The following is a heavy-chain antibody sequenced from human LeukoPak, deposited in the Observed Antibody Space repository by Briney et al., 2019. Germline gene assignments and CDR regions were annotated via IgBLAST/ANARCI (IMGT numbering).Heavy chain of an antibody. Sequence: PGGSLRLSCSASGFIFSDYAMHWVRRAPGKGLEYVSGISDNGGSAYYADSVKGRFTISRDESKNTLSLQMSSLRVEDTALYYCVKDPYGMDVWGQGTTVTVSS. CDR2: ISDNGGSA. V-gene: IGHV3-64D*09. J-gene: IGHJ6*02. CDR3: VKDPYGMDV. CDR1: GFIFSDYA.